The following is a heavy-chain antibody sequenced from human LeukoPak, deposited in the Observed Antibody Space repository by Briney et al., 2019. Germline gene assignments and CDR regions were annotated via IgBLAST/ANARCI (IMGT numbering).Heavy chain of an antibody. CDR3: ARDFDMGITPGDDFDF. Sequence: QSGGSRAPPWEALGLSLGKYWRHWVRKTPGEALVWASVIKEDGTYTSYADSVKGRFTISRDNARNTVFLQMNSLRAEDTAVYYCARDFDMGITPGDDFDFWGQGTLVTVSS. CDR2: IKEDGTYT. V-gene: IGHV3-74*01. J-gene: IGHJ4*02. CDR1: GLSLGKYW. D-gene: IGHD3-9*01.